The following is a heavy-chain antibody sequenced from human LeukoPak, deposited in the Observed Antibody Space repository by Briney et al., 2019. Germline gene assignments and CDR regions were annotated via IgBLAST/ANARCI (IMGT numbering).Heavy chain of an antibody. CDR1: GFTFDDYA. CDR2: ISWNSGKI. CDR3: EKDGRELLTDKPYLDY. D-gene: IGHD1-26*01. Sequence: GGSLRLSCVVSGFTFDDYAMHWVRQAPGKGLEWVSGISWNSGKIAYADSVKGRFTISRDNVKNSLYLQMNSLRPEDTAFYFCEKDGRELLTDKPYLDYWGQGTLVSVSS. J-gene: IGHJ4*02. V-gene: IGHV3-9*01.